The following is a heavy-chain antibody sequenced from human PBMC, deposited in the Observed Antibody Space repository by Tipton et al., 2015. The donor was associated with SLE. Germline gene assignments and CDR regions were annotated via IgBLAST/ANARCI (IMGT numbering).Heavy chain of an antibody. J-gene: IGHJ5*02. D-gene: IGHD3-22*01. Sequence: TLSLTCAVSGYSINSGYSWSWIRQPPGKGLEWIGYIYHSGSTYYNPSLKSRVTISVDRSKNQFSLKLSSVTAADTAVYYCARGVMTNYYDSSGYYWFDPWGQGTLVTVSS. V-gene: IGHV4-30-2*01. CDR1: GYSINSGYS. CDR3: ARGVMTNYYDSSGYYWFDP. CDR2: IYHSGST.